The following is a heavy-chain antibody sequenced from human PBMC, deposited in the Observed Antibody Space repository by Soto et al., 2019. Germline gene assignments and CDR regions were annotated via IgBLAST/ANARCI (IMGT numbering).Heavy chain of an antibody. D-gene: IGHD2-2*01. CDR3: ATLPRTIERTPAAIWSFDS. V-gene: IGHV1-24*01. CDR2: LDAEDGET. Sequence: ASVRVSCKVSGHSLSDLSIHWVRQAPGKGLEWMGGLDAEDGETIYAQKLQGRGTMTEDTSTDTAYMELSSLTSEDTAMYYCATLPRTIERTPAAIWSFDSSGPVTLVTVSS. J-gene: IGHJ4*02. CDR1: GHSLSDLS.